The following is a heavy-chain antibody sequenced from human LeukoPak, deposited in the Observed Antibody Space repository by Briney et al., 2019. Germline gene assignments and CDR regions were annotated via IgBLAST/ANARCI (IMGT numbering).Heavy chain of an antibody. CDR1: GGSISSYY. J-gene: IGHJ4*02. CDR3: ARHRSNSGWFLPDY. Sequence: SETLSLTCTVSGGSISSYYWSWIRQPPGKGLEWIGYIYYSGSTNYNPSLKSRVTISVDTSKNQFSLKLSSVTAADTAVYYCARHRSNSGWFLPDYWGQGALVTVSS. D-gene: IGHD6-19*01. V-gene: IGHV4-59*08. CDR2: IYYSGST.